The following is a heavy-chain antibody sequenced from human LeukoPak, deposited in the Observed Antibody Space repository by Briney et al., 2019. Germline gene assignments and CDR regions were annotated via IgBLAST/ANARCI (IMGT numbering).Heavy chain of an antibody. D-gene: IGHD5-12*01. CDR2: IYYSGST. J-gene: IGHJ4*02. Sequence: WETLSLTCTVSGGSLSSYYCSWIRQPPGKGLEWIGYIYYSGSTNYNPSLKSRVTISVDTSKNQFSLRLSSVTAADTAVYYCARGGGWLPDYWGQGTLVTVSS. V-gene: IGHV4-59*01. CDR1: GGSLSSYY. CDR3: ARGGGWLPDY.